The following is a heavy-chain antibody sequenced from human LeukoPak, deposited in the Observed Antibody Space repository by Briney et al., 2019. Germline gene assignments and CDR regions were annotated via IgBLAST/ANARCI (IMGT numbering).Heavy chain of an antibody. Sequence: PGASLRLSCAASGFTFSSYAMHWVRQAPGKVLEWVAVISYDGNNKYYADSVRGRLTISRDNFKNTLYLQINSLRAEDTAVFYCARDLGWSFDYWGQGTLVTVSS. V-gene: IGHV3-30-3*01. CDR3: ARDLGWSFDY. J-gene: IGHJ4*02. CDR1: GFTFSSYA. CDR2: ISYDGNNK. D-gene: IGHD3/OR15-3a*01.